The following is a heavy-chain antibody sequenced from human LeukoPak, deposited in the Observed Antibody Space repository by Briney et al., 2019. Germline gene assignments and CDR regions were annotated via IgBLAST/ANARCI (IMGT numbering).Heavy chain of an antibody. Sequence: SETLSLTCAVYGGSFSGYYWSWIRQPPGKGLEWIGEINHSGSTNYNPSLKSRVTISVDTSKNQFSLKLSSVTAADTGVYYWARFPYGSGSPWGQGTLVTVSS. V-gene: IGHV4-34*01. CDR2: INHSGST. CDR1: GGSFSGYY. CDR3: ARFPYGSGSP. D-gene: IGHD3-10*01. J-gene: IGHJ5*02.